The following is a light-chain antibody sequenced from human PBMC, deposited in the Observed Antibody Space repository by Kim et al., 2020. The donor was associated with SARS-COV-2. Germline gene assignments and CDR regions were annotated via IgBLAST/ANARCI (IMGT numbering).Light chain of an antibody. CDR1: QTISTY. CDR2: GAS. Sequence: DNQMTQSPSSLSASVGDRVTISCRASQTISTYLNWYQQKPGKAPKLLIYGASRLQSGVPSRFSGSGSGTDFTLTINSLQPEDLATYYCQQSYSTPPTFGEGKRLEIK. J-gene: IGKJ5*01. CDR3: QQSYSTPPT. V-gene: IGKV1-39*01.